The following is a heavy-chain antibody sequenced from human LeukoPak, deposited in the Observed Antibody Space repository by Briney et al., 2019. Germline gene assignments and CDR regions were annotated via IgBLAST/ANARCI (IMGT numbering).Heavy chain of an antibody. J-gene: IGHJ4*02. D-gene: IGHD6-6*01. CDR3: AREFRSSFDY. CDR1: GGSISSYY. Sequence: SETLSLTCTVSGGSISSYYWSWIRQPPGKGLEWIGYIYYSGSTNYNPSLKSRVTISVDTSKNQFSLKLSSVTAADTAVYYCAREFRSSFDYWGQGTLITVSS. CDR2: IYYSGST. V-gene: IGHV4-59*01.